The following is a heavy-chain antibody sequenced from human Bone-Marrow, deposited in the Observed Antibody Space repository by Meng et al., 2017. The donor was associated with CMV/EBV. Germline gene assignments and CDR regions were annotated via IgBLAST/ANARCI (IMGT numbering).Heavy chain of an antibody. CDR3: AKDIHGMALDI. Sequence: GGSLRLSCAASRFTFSTYAMSWVRQAPGKGLEWVSDISSSGGSTYYADPVKGRFTISRDNSKNTLYLQMNSLRAEDTAVYYCAKDIHGMALDIWGQGTMVTVSS. D-gene: IGHD1-14*01. CDR1: RFTFSTYA. J-gene: IGHJ3*02. CDR2: ISSSGGST. V-gene: IGHV3-23*01.